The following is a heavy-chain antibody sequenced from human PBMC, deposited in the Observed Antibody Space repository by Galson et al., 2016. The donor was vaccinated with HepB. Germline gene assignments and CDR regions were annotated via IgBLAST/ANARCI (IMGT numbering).Heavy chain of an antibody. D-gene: IGHD3-9*01. J-gene: IGHJ4*02. V-gene: IGHV3-48*03. Sequence: SLRLSCAASGFTFSNFEMNWVRQAPGKGPEWVSYISSGGTTIYYADSVKGRFTISRDNVKNSLFLQRASPGVDDTAVYYCARTYDIFTFWGQGTLVTVSS. CDR3: ARTYDIFTF. CDR2: ISSGGTTI. CDR1: GFTFSNFE.